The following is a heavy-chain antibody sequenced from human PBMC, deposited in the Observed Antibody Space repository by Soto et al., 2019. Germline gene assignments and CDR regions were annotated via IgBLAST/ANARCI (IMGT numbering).Heavy chain of an antibody. CDR1: GDAISSYY. V-gene: IGHV4-59*01. D-gene: IGHD5-12*01. Sequence: QVQLQESGPGLVKSSETLSLTCTVSGDAISSYYWSWIRQPPGKGLEWIGHIHYSGSTNYSPSLKRRVTISLDTSKNQFSLNLSSVTAADTAVYYCARVPSAYDPNWFDPWGQGTLVTVSS. CDR3: ARVPSAYDPNWFDP. CDR2: IHYSGST. J-gene: IGHJ5*02.